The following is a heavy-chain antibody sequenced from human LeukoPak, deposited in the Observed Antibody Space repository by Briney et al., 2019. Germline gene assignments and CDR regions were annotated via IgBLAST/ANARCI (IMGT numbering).Heavy chain of an antibody. CDR1: GFTFSNFW. D-gene: IGHD6-13*01. V-gene: IGHV3-7*03. Sequence: TGGSLRLSCAASGFTFSNFWMSWIRQAPGKGLEWVANIKRDGSEQYYVDSVEGRFTISRDSSKNTLYLQMNSLRAEDTAVYYCAKDGMTYSSSWFYWGQGTLVTVSS. J-gene: IGHJ4*02. CDR2: IKRDGSEQ. CDR3: AKDGMTYSSSWFY.